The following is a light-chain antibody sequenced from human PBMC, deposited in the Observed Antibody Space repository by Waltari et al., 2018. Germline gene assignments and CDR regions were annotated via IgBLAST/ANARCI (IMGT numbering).Light chain of an antibody. CDR1: SRIVDVYNF. J-gene: IGLJ3*02. CDR2: DVS. CDR3: FSYASSYTSWV. Sequence: QSALTQPRSVSGSPGQTVTISCTGTSRIVDVYNFISWYRQHPGEAPKLMIYDVSKRPSGVPGRFSGSKSGNTASLTISGLQAEDEADYYCFSYASSYTSWVFGGGTKLTVL. V-gene: IGLV2-11*01.